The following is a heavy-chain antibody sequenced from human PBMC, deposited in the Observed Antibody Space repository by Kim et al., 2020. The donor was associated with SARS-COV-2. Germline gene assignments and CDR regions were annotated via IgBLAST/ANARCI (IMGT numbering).Heavy chain of an antibody. D-gene: IGHD6-19*01. CDR1: GFTFSSYG. V-gene: IGHV3-30*18. J-gene: IGHJ6*02. Sequence: GGSLRLSCAASGFTFSSYGMHWVRQAPGKGLEWVAVISYDGSNKYYADSVKGRFTISRDNSKNTLYLQMNSLRAEDTAVYYCAKDQARIAVAGSYGMDVWGQGTTVTVSS. CDR2: ISYDGSNK. CDR3: AKDQARIAVAGSYGMDV.